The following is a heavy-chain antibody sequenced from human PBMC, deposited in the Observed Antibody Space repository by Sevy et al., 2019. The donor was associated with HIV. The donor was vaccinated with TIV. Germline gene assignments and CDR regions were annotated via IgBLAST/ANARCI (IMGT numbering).Heavy chain of an antibody. V-gene: IGHV3-7*01. J-gene: IGHJ4*02. CDR2: INQDGSVK. CDR3: VRAIAAAGSL. D-gene: IGHD6-13*01. Sequence: GGSLRLSCAASGFNLNSYWMSWVRQAPGKGLEWVANINQDGSVKYYVDSVKGRFTISRDNARNSPYLRVSSLGAEDTALYYCVRAIAAAGSLWGQGTLVTVSS. CDR1: GFNLNSYW.